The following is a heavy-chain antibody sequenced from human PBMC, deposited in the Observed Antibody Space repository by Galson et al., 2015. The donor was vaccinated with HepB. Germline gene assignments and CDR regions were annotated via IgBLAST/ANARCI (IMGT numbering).Heavy chain of an antibody. J-gene: IGHJ3*02. Sequence: SLRLSCAASGFTVSSNYMSWVRQAPGKGLEWVSVIYSGGSTYYADSVKGRFTISRDNSKNTLYLQMNSLRAEDTAVYYCARELSSGWDKPNSKDDAFDIWGQGTMVTVSS. V-gene: IGHV3-66*01. CDR3: ARELSSGWDKPNSKDDAFDI. CDR1: GFTVSSNY. D-gene: IGHD6-19*01. CDR2: IYSGGST.